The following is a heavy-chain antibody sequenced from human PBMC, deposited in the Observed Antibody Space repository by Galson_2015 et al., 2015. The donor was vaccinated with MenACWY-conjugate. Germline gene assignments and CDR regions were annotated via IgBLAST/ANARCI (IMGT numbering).Heavy chain of an antibody. CDR1: GFTFSAYA. J-gene: IGHJ4*02. CDR2: ISYDGTRK. CDR3: ARGCSGGSCSVY. D-gene: IGHD2-15*01. V-gene: IGHV3-30-3*01. Sequence: SLRLSCAASGFTFSAYAMHWVRQAPGKGLEWVAVISYDGTRKFYADSVKGRFTISRDNSKNTLYLQMNSLRVEDMAIYYCARGCSGGSCSVYWGQGTLVTVSS.